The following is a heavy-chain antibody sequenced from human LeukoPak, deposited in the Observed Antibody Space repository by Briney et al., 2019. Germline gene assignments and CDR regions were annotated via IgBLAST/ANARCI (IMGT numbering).Heavy chain of an antibody. D-gene: IGHD5-18*01. CDR1: GFTFSSYG. Sequence: PGGSLRLSCAASGFTFSSYGMHWVRQAPGKGLEWVAVIWYDGSNKYYADSVKGRFTISRDNTKNTLYLQLNSLRAEDTALYFCARVRGYSYEDDALDIWGRGTMVTVSS. J-gene: IGHJ3*02. CDR2: IWYDGSNK. CDR3: ARVRGYSYEDDALDI. V-gene: IGHV3-33*01.